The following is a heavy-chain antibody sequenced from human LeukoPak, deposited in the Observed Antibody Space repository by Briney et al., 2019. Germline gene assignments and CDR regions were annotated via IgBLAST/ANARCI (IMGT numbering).Heavy chain of an antibody. CDR1: GYSISSGYY. CDR2: MYHSGST. Sequence: SETLSLTCTVSGYSISSGYYWGWIRPPPGKGLEWIGSMYHSGSTYYNPSLKSRVTISVDTSKNQFSLKLSSVTAADTAVYYCARDDLSILTGYDYWGQGTLVTVSS. V-gene: IGHV4-38-2*02. CDR3: ARDDLSILTGYDY. D-gene: IGHD3-9*01. J-gene: IGHJ4*02.